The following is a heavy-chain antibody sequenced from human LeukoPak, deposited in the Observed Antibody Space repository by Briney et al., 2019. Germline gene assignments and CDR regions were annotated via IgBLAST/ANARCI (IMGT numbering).Heavy chain of an antibody. CDR3: ARGGYSLFDY. J-gene: IGHJ4*02. CDR1: GYSISSGYY. D-gene: IGHD3-22*01. Sequence: SETLSLTCTVSGYSISSGYYWGWIRQPPGKGLEWIGSIYHSGSTNYNPSLKSRVTISVDTSKNQFSLKLSSVTAADTAVYYCARGGYSLFDYWGQGTLVTVSS. V-gene: IGHV4-38-2*02. CDR2: IYHSGST.